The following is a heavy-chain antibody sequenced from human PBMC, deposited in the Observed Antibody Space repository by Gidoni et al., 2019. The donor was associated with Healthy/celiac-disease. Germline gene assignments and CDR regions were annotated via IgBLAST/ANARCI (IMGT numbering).Heavy chain of an antibody. CDR1: GGSFSGYY. D-gene: IGHD3-3*01. V-gene: IGHV4-34*01. J-gene: IGHJ3*02. CDR2: INHSGST. Sequence: QVQLQQWGAGLLKPSETLSLTCAVYGGSFSGYYWSWIRQPPGKGLEWIGEINHSGSTNYNPSLKSRVTISVDTSKNQFSLKLSSVTAADTAVYYCARVPSRITIFGVVIGMGFDIWGQGTMVTVSS. CDR3: ARVPSRITIFGVVIGMGFDI.